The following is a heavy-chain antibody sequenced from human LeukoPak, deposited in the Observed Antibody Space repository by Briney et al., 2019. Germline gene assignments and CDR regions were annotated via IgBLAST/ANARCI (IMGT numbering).Heavy chain of an antibody. CDR2: ISGSGGST. D-gene: IGHD3-10*01. J-gene: IGHJ6*03. Sequence: GGSLRLSCAASGFTFSSYAMSWVRQDPGEGLEWFSAISGSGGSTYYADSVKGRFTISRDNSKNTLYLQMNSLRAEDTAVYYCAKGPSSGYYMDVWGKGTTVTVSS. CDR1: GFTFSSYA. V-gene: IGHV3-23*01. CDR3: AKGPSSGYYMDV.